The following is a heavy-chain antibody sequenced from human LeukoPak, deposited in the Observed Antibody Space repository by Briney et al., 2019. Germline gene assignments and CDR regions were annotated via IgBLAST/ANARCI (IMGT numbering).Heavy chain of an antibody. CDR1: GFTFSSYA. D-gene: IGHD6-19*01. J-gene: IGHJ4*02. V-gene: IGHV3-23*01. CDR2: ISCSRGST. Sequence: GGSLRLSCAASGFTFSSYAMSWVRQAPGKGLEWVSAISCSRGSTYYADSVKGRFTISRDNSKNTLYLQMNSLRAEDTAVYYCAGQWLDYFDYWGQGTLVTLSS. CDR3: AGQWLDYFDY.